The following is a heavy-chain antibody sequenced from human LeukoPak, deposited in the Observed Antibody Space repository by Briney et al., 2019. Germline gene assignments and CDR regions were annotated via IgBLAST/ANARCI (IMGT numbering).Heavy chain of an antibody. D-gene: IGHD3-3*01. J-gene: IGHJ4*02. Sequence: SETLSLTCTVSGGSISSYYWSWIRQPPGKGLEWIGYIYYSGSTNYNPSLKSRVTISVDTSKNQFSLKLSSVTAADTAVYYCASSIWSGYQDFDYWGQGTLVTVSS. V-gene: IGHV4-59*01. CDR1: GGSISSYY. CDR2: IYYSGST. CDR3: ASSIWSGYQDFDY.